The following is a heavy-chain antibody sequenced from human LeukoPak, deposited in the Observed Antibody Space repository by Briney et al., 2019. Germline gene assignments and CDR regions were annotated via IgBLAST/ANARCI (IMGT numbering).Heavy chain of an antibody. Sequence: GGSLRLSCAASGFTFDDYAIHWVRQAPGEGLEWVSGISWHSGSIGYADSVKGRFTISRDNAKNSLYLQMNSLRAEDTALYYCAKGYSSSWYGPREGWFDPWGQGTLVPVSS. V-gene: IGHV3-9*01. D-gene: IGHD6-13*01. CDR1: GFTFDDYA. CDR3: AKGYSSSWYGPREGWFDP. J-gene: IGHJ5*02. CDR2: ISWHSGSI.